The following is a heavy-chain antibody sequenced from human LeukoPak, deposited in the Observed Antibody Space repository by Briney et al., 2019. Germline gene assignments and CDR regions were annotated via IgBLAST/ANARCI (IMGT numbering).Heavy chain of an antibody. D-gene: IGHD3-22*01. J-gene: IGHJ3*02. CDR3: ARLLVDSRGAFDI. CDR2: IYYSGST. CDR1: GGSISSSSYY. Sequence: SETLSLTCTVSGGSISSSSYYWGWIRQPPGKGLEWIGSIYYSGSTYYNPSLKSRVTISVDTSKNQFSLKLSSVTAADTAVYYCARLLVDSRGAFDIWGQGTMVTVSS. V-gene: IGHV4-39*07.